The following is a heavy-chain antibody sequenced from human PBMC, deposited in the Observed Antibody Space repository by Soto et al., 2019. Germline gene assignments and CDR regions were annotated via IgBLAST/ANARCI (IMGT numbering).Heavy chain of an antibody. J-gene: IGHJ3*02. Sequence: GESLKISCQCSGYTFSNFWIGWVRQLPGQGLEGMGIIYPGDPETRYSPSFLAKVTISAEKSTSTAFLQWSSLKASDTAMYYCATAYVYDFENSNYYRDAFDIWGQGTLVTVSS. CDR3: ATAYVYDFENSNYYRDAFDI. CDR2: IYPGDPET. CDR1: GYTFSNFW. D-gene: IGHD3-22*01. V-gene: IGHV5-51*01.